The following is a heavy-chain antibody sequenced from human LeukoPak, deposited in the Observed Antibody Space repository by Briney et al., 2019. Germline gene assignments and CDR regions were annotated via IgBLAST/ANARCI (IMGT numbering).Heavy chain of an antibody. V-gene: IGHV3-30*02. CDR2: IRYDGSNK. CDR1: GFTFSSYG. J-gene: IGHJ5*02. CDR3: VRDDYSNYPNWFDP. Sequence: GGSLRLSCAASGFTFSSYGMHWVRQAPGKGLEWVAFIRYDGSNKYYADSVKGRFTISRDNSKNTLYLQMNSLRAEDTAVYYCVRDDYSNYPNWFDPWGQGTLVTVSS. D-gene: IGHD4-11*01.